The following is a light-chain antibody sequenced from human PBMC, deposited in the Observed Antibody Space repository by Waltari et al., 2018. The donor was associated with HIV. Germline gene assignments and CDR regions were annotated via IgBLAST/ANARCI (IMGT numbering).Light chain of an antibody. J-gene: IGLJ2*01. CDR2: KDC. CDR3: QSADTSGDYVV. V-gene: IGLV3-25*03. CDR1: ALPKQY. Sequence: SYELTQPPAVSVSPGQTARITCSGDALPKQYAYRYQQKSGQAPLLVIYKDCERHSGCPEQISGPSSETTVTLTITGVQAEDEADYYCQSADTSGDYVVFGGGTTLTV.